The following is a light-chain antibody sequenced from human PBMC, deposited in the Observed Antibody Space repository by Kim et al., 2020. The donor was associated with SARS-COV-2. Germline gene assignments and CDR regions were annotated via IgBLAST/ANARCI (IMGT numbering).Light chain of an antibody. CDR3: CSYAGSYTVV. CDR1: SSDVGGYNY. V-gene: IGLV2-11*01. Sequence: TQPRSVSGSPGQSVTISCTGTSSDVGGYNYVSWYQQHPGKAPKLMIYDVSKRPSGVPDRFSGSKSGNTASLTISGLQAEDEADYYCCSYAGSYTVVFGGGTQLTVL. CDR2: DVS. J-gene: IGLJ2*01.